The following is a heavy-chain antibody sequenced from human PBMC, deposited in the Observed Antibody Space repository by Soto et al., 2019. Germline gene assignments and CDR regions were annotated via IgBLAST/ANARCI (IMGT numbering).Heavy chain of an antibody. Sequence: ASVKVSCKASGGTFSSYAISWVRQAPGQGLEWMGGIIPIFGTANYAQKFQGRVTITADESTSTAYMELSSLRSEDTAVYYCAKWGEYYDSSGYPPSSGAYYYYGMDVWGQGTTVTVSS. V-gene: IGHV1-69*13. CDR1: GGTFSSYA. J-gene: IGHJ6*02. CDR3: AKWGEYYDSSGYPPSSGAYYYYGMDV. CDR2: IIPIFGTA. D-gene: IGHD3-22*01.